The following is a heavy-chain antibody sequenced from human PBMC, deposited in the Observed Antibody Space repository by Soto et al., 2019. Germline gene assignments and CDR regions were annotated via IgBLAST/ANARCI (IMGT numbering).Heavy chain of an antibody. Sequence: GASVKVSCKASGYTFTGYYMHWVRQAPGQGLEWMGWINPNSGGTNYAQKFQGWVTMTRDTSISTAYMELSRLRSDDTAVYYCARDGAGYSGYYYYYYYYGKDVWGQGTTVTGSS. D-gene: IGHD5-12*01. J-gene: IGHJ6*02. CDR2: INPNSGGT. CDR3: ARDGAGYSGYYYYYYYYGKDV. CDR1: GYTFTGYY. V-gene: IGHV1-2*04.